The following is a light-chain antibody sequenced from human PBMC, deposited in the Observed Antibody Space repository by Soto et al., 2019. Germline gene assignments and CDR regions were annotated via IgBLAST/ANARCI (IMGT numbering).Light chain of an antibody. CDR1: QSLLHSNGYNY. CDR3: MQALQAPLT. CDR2: LGS. Sequence: DIVVTQSPLSLPVTPGEPASISCRSSQSLLHSNGYNYLDWYLQKPGQSPQLLIYLGSNRASGVPDRFSGCGSGTDFTLKISRVEAEDVVLYYCMQALQAPLTFGPGTKVEI. V-gene: IGKV2-28*01. J-gene: IGKJ1*01.